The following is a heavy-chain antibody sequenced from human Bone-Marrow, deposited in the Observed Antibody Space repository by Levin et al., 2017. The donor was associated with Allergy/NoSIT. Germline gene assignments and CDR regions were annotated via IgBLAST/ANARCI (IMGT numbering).Heavy chain of an antibody. D-gene: IGHD2-21*01. CDR1: GFAFNSHA. V-gene: IGHV3-30*04. Sequence: GESLKISCAGSGFAFNSHAMHWVRQAPGKGLEWTAFISYDGSRKYYADSVKGRFTISRDNSKNTVFLQLNSLGSEDTAMYYCARDKSESYSRDYWGQGTLVTVSS. CDR3: ARDKSESYSRDY. CDR2: ISYDGSRK. J-gene: IGHJ4*02.